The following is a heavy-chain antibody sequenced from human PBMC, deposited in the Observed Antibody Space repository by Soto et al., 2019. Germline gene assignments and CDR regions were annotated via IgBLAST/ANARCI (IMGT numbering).Heavy chain of an antibody. D-gene: IGHD2-15*01. J-gene: IGHJ4*02. CDR3: AKKLSTPTSDY. Sequence: EVQVWESGGGLVQPGGSLRLSCVASGFTFSNFAMSWVRQAPEKGLEWVSAISVSGDRTYYADSVKGRLTISRDNSKHTLYLQMIRLGAEDTAVYYCAKKLSTPTSDYWGEGTLVAVSS. V-gene: IGHV3-23*01. CDR1: GFTFSNFA. CDR2: ISVSGDRT.